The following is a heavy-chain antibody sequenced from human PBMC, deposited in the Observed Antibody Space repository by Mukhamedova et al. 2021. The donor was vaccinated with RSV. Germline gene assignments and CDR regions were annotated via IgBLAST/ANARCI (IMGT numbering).Heavy chain of an antibody. CDR3: ARDGLGYCSSTSCYRGDWFDP. V-gene: IGHV1-18*01. CDR2: AYNGNT. J-gene: IGHJ5*02. D-gene: IGHD2-2*02. Sequence: AYNGNTNYAQKLQGRVTMTTDISTSTAYMELRSLRSDDTAVYYCARDGLGYCSSTSCYRGDWFDPWGQGTLVTVSS.